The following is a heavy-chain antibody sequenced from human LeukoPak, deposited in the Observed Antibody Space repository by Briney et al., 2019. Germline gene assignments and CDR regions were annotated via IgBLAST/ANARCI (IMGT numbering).Heavy chain of an antibody. CDR3: ASNIVGATTGYYMDV. J-gene: IGHJ6*03. Sequence: LGKPRKISCKGSVYSFTSNWIAGVRQMPGKDLEWMGIINPGDSDTIYSPSFQGQVTISADKSISTVYLQWSSLKASDTAMYYCASNIVGATTGYYMDVWGKGTTVTVSS. CDR1: VYSFTSNW. V-gene: IGHV5-51*01. CDR2: INPGDSDT. D-gene: IGHD1-26*01.